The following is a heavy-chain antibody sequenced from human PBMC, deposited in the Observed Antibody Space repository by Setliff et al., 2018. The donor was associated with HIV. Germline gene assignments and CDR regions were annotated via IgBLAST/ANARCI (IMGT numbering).Heavy chain of an antibody. V-gene: IGHV4-59*08. CDR1: GGSISSYY. CDR3: GRLSDTAMASFDS. Sequence: PSETLSLTCTVSGGSISSYYWSWIRQPPGKGLEWIGYIYYSGSANYSPSLKGRVTISADTSRNQFSLKLTSVTAADTAIYYCGRLSDTAMASFDSWGQGTLVTVSS. CDR2: IYYSGSA. D-gene: IGHD5-18*01. J-gene: IGHJ4*02.